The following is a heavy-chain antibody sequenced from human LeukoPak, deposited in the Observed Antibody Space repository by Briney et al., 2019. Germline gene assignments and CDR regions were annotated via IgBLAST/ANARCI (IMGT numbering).Heavy chain of an antibody. Sequence: PSETLSPTCTVSGGSISSGSYYWSWIRQPAGKGLEWIGRIYTSGSTNYNPSLKSRVTISVDTSKNQFSLKLSSVTAADTAVYYCARDGGITLVRGVIMGDYYYYMDVWGRGTTVTVSS. V-gene: IGHV4-61*02. J-gene: IGHJ6*03. CDR1: GGSISSGSYY. CDR2: IYTSGST. CDR3: ARDGGITLVRGVIMGDYYYYMDV. D-gene: IGHD3-10*01.